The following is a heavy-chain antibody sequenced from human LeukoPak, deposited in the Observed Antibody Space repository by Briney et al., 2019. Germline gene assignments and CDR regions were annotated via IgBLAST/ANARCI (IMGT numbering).Heavy chain of an antibody. CDR3: ARVWELGYCSSTSCYYYYYMDV. V-gene: IGHV1-18*01. CDR1: GYTFTSYG. Sequence: ASVKVSCKASGYTFTSYGISWVRQAPGQGLEWMGWISAYNGNTNYAQKLQGRVTMTTDTSTSTAYMELRSLRSDDTAVYYCARVWELGYCSSTSCYYYYYMDVWGKGTTVTVSS. J-gene: IGHJ6*03. CDR2: ISAYNGNT. D-gene: IGHD2-2*01.